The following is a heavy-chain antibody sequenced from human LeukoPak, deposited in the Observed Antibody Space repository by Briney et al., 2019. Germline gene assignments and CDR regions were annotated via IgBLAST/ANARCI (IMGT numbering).Heavy chain of an antibody. V-gene: IGHV1-46*01. CDR2: INPSGGST. CDR3: ARAGAYSGSYGY. CDR1: GYTFTSYY. Sequence: ASVKVSCKASGYTFTSYYIHWVRQAPTQGLELMGIINPSGGSTTYAQRFQGRVTMTRDKSTGTVYMELSSLRSEDTGVYYCARAGAYSGSYGYWGQGTLITVSS. D-gene: IGHD1-26*01. J-gene: IGHJ4*02.